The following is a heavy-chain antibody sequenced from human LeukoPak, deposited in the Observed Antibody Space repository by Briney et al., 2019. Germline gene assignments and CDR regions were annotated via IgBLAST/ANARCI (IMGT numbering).Heavy chain of an antibody. CDR1: GYTFTSYD. V-gene: IGHV1-8*01. Sequence: ASAKVSCKASGYTFTSYDINWVRQATGQGLEWMGWMNPNSGNTGYAQKFQGRVTMTRDTSISTAYMELSRLRSDDTAVYYCAIIDYYDSSGYHGHDAFDIWGQGTMVTVSS. CDR2: MNPNSGNT. J-gene: IGHJ3*02. D-gene: IGHD3-22*01. CDR3: AIIDYYDSSGYHGHDAFDI.